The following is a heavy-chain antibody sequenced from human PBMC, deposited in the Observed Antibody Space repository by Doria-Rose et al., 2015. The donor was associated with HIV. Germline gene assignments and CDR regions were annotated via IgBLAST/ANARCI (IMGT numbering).Heavy chain of an antibody. J-gene: IGHJ4*02. Sequence: SGPVLVRPTETLTLTCTVSGVSLSSPGMGVSWIRQPPGKALEWLAYIFSDDDRSYKTSLKSRLTISRGTSKSQVVLTMTDMDPVDTATYYCARIKSSRWYHKYYFDFWGQGTLVIVSA. CDR2: IFSDDDR. CDR1: GVSLSSPGMG. CDR3: ARIKSSRWYHKYYFDF. V-gene: IGHV2-26*01. D-gene: IGHD6-13*01.